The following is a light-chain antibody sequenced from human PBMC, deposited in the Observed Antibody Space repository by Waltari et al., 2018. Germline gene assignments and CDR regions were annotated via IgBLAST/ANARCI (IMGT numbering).Light chain of an antibody. J-gene: IGKJ4*01. Sequence: ELVMTQSPANLSVSPGDSAPLSCSASQRVSIKLAWYQQKPGQAPRLLISDASTRATVIPPRFSGSGSGTDFTLTISSLQPEDFAAYYCLQSYSNPRTFGGGTKVELK. CDR3: LQSYSNPRT. CDR1: QRVSIK. V-gene: IGKV3-15*01. CDR2: DAS.